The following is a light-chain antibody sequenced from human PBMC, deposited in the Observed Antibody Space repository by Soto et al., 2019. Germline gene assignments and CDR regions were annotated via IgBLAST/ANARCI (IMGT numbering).Light chain of an antibody. CDR2: GAS. J-gene: IGKJ1*01. CDR3: QQYNNWPTWT. CDR1: QSVSSN. Sequence: EVVMTQSPATLSVSPGERATLSCRASQSVSSNLAWYQHKSGQAPRLLIYGASTRATDIPARFSGSGSGTEFTLTISSLQSEDFAVYFCQQYNNWPTWTFGQETKVEIK. V-gene: IGKV3-15*01.